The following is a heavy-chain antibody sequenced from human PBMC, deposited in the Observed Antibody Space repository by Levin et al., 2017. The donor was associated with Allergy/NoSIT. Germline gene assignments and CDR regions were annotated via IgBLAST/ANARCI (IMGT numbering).Heavy chain of an antibody. J-gene: IGHJ6*02. CDR1: GFTFDDYA. CDR2: ISWDGGST. D-gene: IGHD1-26*01. V-gene: IGHV3-43D*04. CDR3: AKDLGATAYYDYGMDV. Sequence: GGSLRLSCAASGFTFDDYAMHWVRQAPGKGLEWVSLISWDGGSTYYADSVKGRFTISRDNSKNSLYLQMNSLRAEDTALYYCAKDLGATAYYDYGMDVWGQGTTVTVSS.